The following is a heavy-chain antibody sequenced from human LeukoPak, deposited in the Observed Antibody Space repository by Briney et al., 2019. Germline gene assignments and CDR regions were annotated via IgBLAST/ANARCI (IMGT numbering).Heavy chain of an antibody. CDR1: GFTFSSYA. D-gene: IGHD6-19*01. Sequence: GGSLRLSCAGSGFTFSSYAMSWVRQAPGKGLEWVSGISGNGGSTYYADSVKGRFTISRDNSENKLYLQMNSLRAADTAVYYCAKEYSSGWFDWGQGTLVTVSS. CDR2: ISGNGGST. J-gene: IGHJ4*02. V-gene: IGHV3-23*01. CDR3: AKEYSSGWFD.